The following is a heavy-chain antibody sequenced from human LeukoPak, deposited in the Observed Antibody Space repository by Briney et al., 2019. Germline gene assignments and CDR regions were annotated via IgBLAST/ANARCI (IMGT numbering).Heavy chain of an antibody. V-gene: IGHV3-15*01. Sequence: GGSLRLSCAASAFTFKNAWMSWVRQAPGQGLEWVGRIKSKADGGTTDYAAPVKGRFTISRDDSINTLYLQMNSLKTEDTAVYYCTTDRDYDTLTGYSIPPDDYWGRGTLVTVSS. CDR3: TTDRDYDTLTGYSIPPDDY. D-gene: IGHD3-9*01. CDR1: AFTFKNAW. J-gene: IGHJ4*02. CDR2: IKSKADGGTT.